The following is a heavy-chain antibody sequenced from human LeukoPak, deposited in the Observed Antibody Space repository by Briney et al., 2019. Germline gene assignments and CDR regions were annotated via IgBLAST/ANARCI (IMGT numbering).Heavy chain of an antibody. J-gene: IGHJ4*02. V-gene: IGHV4-59*01. CDR2: IYYSGST. CDR3: ATGGERSRIIRY. Sequence: SETLSLTCTVSGGSINSYYWSWIRQPPGKGLEWIGYIYYSGSTNYNPSLKSRVTISVDTSKNQFSLKLSSVTAADTAVYYCATGGERSRIIRYWGQGTLVTVSS. CDR1: GGSINSYY. D-gene: IGHD3-16*01.